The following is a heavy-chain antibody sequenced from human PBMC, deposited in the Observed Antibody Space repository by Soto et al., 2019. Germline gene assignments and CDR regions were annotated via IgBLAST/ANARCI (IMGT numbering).Heavy chain of an antibody. Sequence: SETLSLTWTLSSCSINSYYWRWMRHPPGRGLEWIGYIYYTGSNVDNPSLKSRVTMSIDTSKSQFSLNLRYVPSADTAVYYCARTYGDSLWGQGTLVTVSS. CDR1: SCSINSYY. CDR2: IYYTGSN. V-gene: IGHV4-59*01. D-gene: IGHD4-17*01. J-gene: IGHJ4*02. CDR3: ARTYGDSL.